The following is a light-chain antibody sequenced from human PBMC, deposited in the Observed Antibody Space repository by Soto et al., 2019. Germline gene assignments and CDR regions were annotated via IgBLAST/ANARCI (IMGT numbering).Light chain of an antibody. Sequence: QSVLTQPASVSGSPGQSITISCTGTSSDVGAYNRVSWYQQYSGKAPKLIIYDVSNRPSGVSNRFSGSKSGNTASLTISGLQAEDEADYYCLSYTTTSAYVFGTGTKLTVL. CDR2: DVS. CDR3: LSYTTTSAYV. V-gene: IGLV2-14*01. J-gene: IGLJ1*01. CDR1: SSDVGAYNR.